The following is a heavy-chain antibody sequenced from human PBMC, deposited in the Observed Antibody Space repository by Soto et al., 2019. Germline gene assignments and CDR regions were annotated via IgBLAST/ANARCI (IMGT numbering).Heavy chain of an antibody. CDR1: GYTFTSYD. Sequence: ASVKVSCNASGYTFTSYDINWIRQATGKGLEWMGYMNPNRGHTDYAQNFKRIVTMTRKTSIRTAYMVLSSLTAEATAVYYSGRVVYYVLRSRSAGDDYSMDVWGQGTTVTVSS. CDR2: MNPNRGHT. V-gene: IGHV1-8*01. D-gene: IGHD3-16*01. CDR3: GRVVYYVLRSRSAGDDYSMDV. J-gene: IGHJ6*02.